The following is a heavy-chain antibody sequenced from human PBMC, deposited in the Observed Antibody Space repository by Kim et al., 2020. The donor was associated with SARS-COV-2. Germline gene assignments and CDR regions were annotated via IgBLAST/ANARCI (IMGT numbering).Heavy chain of an antibody. D-gene: IGHD2-21*02. CDR3: ARSRIVTGAYGYFHP. CDR1: SGSVTSRSYY. J-gene: IGHJ2*01. Sequence: SETLSLTCTVSSGSVTSRSYYWSWVRQSPGKGLEWIGHIYYSGSTDYNPSLKGRVTLSKDTSKNQFSLNLNSVTAADTAVYYCARSRIVTGAYGYFHPWGRGTL. CDR2: IYYSGST. V-gene: IGHV4-61*01.